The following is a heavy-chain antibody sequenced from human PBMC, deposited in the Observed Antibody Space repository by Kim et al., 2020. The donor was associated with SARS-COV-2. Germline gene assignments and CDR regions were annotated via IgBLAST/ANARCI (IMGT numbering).Heavy chain of an antibody. CDR2: INTNTGNP. CDR1: GYTFTSCA. Sequence: ASVKVSCKASGYTFTSCAMNWVRQAPGQGLEWMGWINTNTGNPTYAQGFTGRFVFSLDTSVSTAYLQISSLKAEDTAVYYCARDPHSSSLYYYHYGMDVWGQGTTVTVSS. V-gene: IGHV7-4-1*02. D-gene: IGHD6-6*01. J-gene: IGHJ6*02. CDR3: ARDPHSSSLYYYHYGMDV.